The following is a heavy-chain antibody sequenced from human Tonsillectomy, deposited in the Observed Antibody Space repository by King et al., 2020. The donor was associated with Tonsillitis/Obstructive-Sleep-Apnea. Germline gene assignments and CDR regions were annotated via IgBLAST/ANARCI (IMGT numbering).Heavy chain of an antibody. Sequence: VQLVESGGGLVKPGGSLRLSCAASGFTFSSYSMNWVRQAPGKGLEWVSSISSSSRYIYYADSVKGRFTISRDNAKNSLYLQMNSLRAEDTAVYYCARGGITTSRDYFDYWGQGTLVTVSS. CDR2: ISSSSRYI. V-gene: IGHV3-21*01. D-gene: IGHD3-3*01. CDR3: ARGGITTSRDYFDY. CDR1: GFTFSSYS. J-gene: IGHJ4*02.